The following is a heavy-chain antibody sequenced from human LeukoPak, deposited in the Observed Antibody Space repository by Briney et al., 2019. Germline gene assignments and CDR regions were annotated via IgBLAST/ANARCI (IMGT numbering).Heavy chain of an antibody. CDR1: GGTFSSYG. Sequence: GASVKVSCKASGGTFSSYGISWVRQAPGQGLEWMGWISAYNGNTNYAQKLQGRVTMTTDTSTSTAYMELRSLRSDDTAVYYCARVAYSSGWYCFDYWGQGTLVTVSS. D-gene: IGHD6-19*01. J-gene: IGHJ4*02. CDR3: ARVAYSSGWYCFDY. CDR2: ISAYNGNT. V-gene: IGHV1-18*01.